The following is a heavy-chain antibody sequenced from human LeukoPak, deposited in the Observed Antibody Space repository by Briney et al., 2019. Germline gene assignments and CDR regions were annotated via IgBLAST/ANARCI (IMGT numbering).Heavy chain of an antibody. CDR1: GYTFTSYG. Sequence: ASVKVSCKASGYTFTSYGISWVRQAPGQGLEWMGWISAYNGNTNYAQKLQGRVTMTTDTSTSRAYMELRSLRSDDTAVYYCARVGVVVPAVTQETKESGGSHAFDIWGQGTMVTVSS. CDR3: ARVGVVVPAVTQETKESGGSHAFDI. J-gene: IGHJ3*02. CDR2: ISAYNGNT. V-gene: IGHV1-18*01. D-gene: IGHD2-2*01.